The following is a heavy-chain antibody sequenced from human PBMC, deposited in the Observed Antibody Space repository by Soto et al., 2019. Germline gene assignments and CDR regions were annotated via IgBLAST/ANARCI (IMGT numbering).Heavy chain of an antibody. CDR2: MYYSGST. CDR1: GGSINSGGYY. Sequence: QVQLRESGPGLVKPSHTLSLTCTVSGGSINSGGYYWNWIRQHPGKGLEWIGYMYYSGSTYYNPFLRSRVIISADTSENHFSLKLSSVTAADTAVYFCARVYRQSGYSSSWVFDYWGQGTLVNVSS. J-gene: IGHJ4*02. D-gene: IGHD6-13*01. V-gene: IGHV4-31*03. CDR3: ARVYRQSGYSSSWVFDY.